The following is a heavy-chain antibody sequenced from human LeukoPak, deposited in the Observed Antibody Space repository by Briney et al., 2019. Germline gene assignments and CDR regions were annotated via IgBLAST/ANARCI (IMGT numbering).Heavy chain of an antibody. CDR3: ARNHTHEGYGYYFDY. D-gene: IGHD4-17*01. CDR2: IYYSGST. Sequence: SETLSLTCTVSGGSISSSSYYWGWIRQPPGKGLEWIGSIYYSGSTSYNPSLKSRVTISVETSKNQFSLKLSSVTAPDTAFYYCARNHTHEGYGYYFDYWGQGTLVTVPS. V-gene: IGHV4-39*01. J-gene: IGHJ4*02. CDR1: GGSISSSSYY.